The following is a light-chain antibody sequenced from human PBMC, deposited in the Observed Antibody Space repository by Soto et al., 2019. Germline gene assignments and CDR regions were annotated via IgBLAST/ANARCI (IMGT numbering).Light chain of an antibody. CDR2: CAS. V-gene: IGKV3-15*01. J-gene: IGKJ1*01. Sequence: EIVMTQSPGTLSVSPVEVVTLAGMASQSLTRNLAWYQHKPGQSPRLLIYCASARATGIPATFSGGGSGAEYTLPLSSLQSEAFAVYYCQQYHKWPRTFGQGTKVDIK. CDR3: QQYHKWPRT. CDR1: QSLTRN.